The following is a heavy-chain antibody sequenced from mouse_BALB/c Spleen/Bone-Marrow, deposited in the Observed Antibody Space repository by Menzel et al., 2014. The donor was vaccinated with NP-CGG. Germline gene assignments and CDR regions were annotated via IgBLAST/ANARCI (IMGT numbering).Heavy chain of an antibody. J-gene: IGHJ2*01. CDR2: IWAGGST. CDR1: GFSLTSYG. V-gene: IGHV2-9*02. Sequence: VHLVESGPGLVAPSQSLSITCTVSGFSLTSYGVHWVRQPPGKGLEWLGVIWAGGSTNYNSALMSRLSISKDNSKSQVFLKMNSLQTDDTVMYYCAREGYLYYFDYWGQGTTLTVSS. CDR3: AREGYLYYFDY. D-gene: IGHD3-1*01.